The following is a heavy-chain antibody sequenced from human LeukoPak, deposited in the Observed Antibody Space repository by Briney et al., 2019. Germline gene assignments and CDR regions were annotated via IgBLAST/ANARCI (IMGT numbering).Heavy chain of an antibody. Sequence: GGSLRLSCAASGFTFSSYAMTWVRQAPGKGLEWVSTISGSGGSTYYADSVKGRSTISRDNSKNTVYLQMNSLRAEDTATYYCAKSPTMFPQAPRADYFHHWGQGTLVTVSS. J-gene: IGHJ1*01. CDR1: GFTFSSYA. V-gene: IGHV3-23*01. CDR3: AKSPTMFPQAPRADYFHH. CDR2: ISGSGGST. D-gene: IGHD3-10*02.